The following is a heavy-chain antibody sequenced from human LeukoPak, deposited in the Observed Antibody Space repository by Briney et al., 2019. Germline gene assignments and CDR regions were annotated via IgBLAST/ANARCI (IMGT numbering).Heavy chain of an antibody. J-gene: IGHJ6*03. V-gene: IGHV4-38-2*02. CDR1: GYSISSGYY. Sequence: KPSETLSLTCTVSGYSISSGYYWVWIRQPPGKGLEWIGCIYHSGTTYYNPSLESRITISVDTSKNQFSLKLSSVTAADTAMYYCARDQPYMDVWGKGTTVTVSS. CDR2: IYHSGTT. CDR3: ARDQPYMDV.